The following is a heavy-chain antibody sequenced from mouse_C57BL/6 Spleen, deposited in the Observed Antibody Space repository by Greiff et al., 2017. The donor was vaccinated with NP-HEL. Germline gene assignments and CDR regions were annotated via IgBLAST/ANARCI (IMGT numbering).Heavy chain of an antibody. J-gene: IGHJ3*01. D-gene: IGHD3-2*02. CDR1: GFTFSSYA. CDR2: ISDGGSYT. CDR3: ARDAHSSGYGFAY. Sequence: DVHLVESGGGLVKPGGSLKLSCAASGFTFSSYAMSWVRQTPEKRLEWVATISDGGSYTYYPDNVKGRFTISRDNAKNNLYLQMSHLKSEDTAMYYCARDAHSSGYGFAYWGQGTLVTVSA. V-gene: IGHV5-4*01.